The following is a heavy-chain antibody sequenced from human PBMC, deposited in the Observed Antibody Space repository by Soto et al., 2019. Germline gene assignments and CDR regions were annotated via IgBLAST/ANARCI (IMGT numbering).Heavy chain of an antibody. J-gene: IGHJ4*02. CDR3: ARAGPEYDFWSGYFQFDY. CDR2: IIPIFGTA. CDR1: GGTFSSYA. D-gene: IGHD3-3*01. Sequence: GASVKVSCKASGGTFSSYAISWVRQAPGQGHEWMGGIIPIFGTANYAQKFQGRVTITADESTSTAYMELSSLRSEDTAVYYCARAGPEYDFWSGYFQFDYWGQGTLVTVSS. V-gene: IGHV1-69*13.